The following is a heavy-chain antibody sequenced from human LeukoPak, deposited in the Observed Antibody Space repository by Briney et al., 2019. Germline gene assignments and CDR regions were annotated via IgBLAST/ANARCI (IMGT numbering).Heavy chain of an antibody. CDR1: GYTFTGYY. CDR3: ARDPVTMVRGVIVDYGMDV. J-gene: IGHJ6*02. Sequence: ASAKVSCKASGYTFTGYYMHWVRQAPGQGLEWMGWINPNSGGTNYAQKFQGRVTMTRDTSISTAYMELSRLRSDDTAVYYCARDPVTMVRGVIVDYGMDVWGQGTTVTVSS. CDR2: INPNSGGT. V-gene: IGHV1-2*02. D-gene: IGHD3-10*01.